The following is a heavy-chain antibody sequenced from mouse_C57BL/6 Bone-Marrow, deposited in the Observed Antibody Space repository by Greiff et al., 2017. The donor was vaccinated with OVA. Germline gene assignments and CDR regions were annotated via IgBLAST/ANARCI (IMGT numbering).Heavy chain of an antibody. J-gene: IGHJ4*01. CDR1: GFTFSSYA. Sequence: EVQLVESGGGLVKPGGSLKLSCAASGFTFSSYAMSWVRQTPEKRLEWVATISDGGSYTYYPDNVKGRFTISRDNAKNNLYLQMSHLKSEDTAMYYCARTTTGAMDYWGQGTSVTVSS. V-gene: IGHV5-4*01. D-gene: IGHD2-14*01. CDR3: ARTTTGAMDY. CDR2: ISDGGSYT.